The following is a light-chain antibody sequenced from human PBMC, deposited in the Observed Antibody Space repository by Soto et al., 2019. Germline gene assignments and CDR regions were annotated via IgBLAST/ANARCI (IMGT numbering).Light chain of an antibody. Sequence: QSVLTQPASVSGSPGQSITISCTGTSSDGGGYNYVSWYQQHPGKAPKLMIYDVSNRTSGVSNRFSGSKSGNTASLTISGLQAEDEADYYCSSYTISSPHVVFGGGTPLTVL. CDR2: DVS. CDR3: SSYTISSPHVV. J-gene: IGLJ2*01. CDR1: SSDGGGYNY. V-gene: IGLV2-14*01.